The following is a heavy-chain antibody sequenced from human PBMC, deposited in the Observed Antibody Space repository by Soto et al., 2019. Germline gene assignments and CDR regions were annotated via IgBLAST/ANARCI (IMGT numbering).Heavy chain of an antibody. CDR1: GGTFSSYA. CDR2: IIPIFGTA. CDR3: ASVQEMATTKGVAFDT. J-gene: IGHJ3*02. D-gene: IGHD5-12*01. Sequence: ASVKVSCKASGGTFSSYAISWVRQAPGLGLEWMGGIIPIFGTANYAQKFQGRVTITADKSTSTAYMELSSLRSEDTAVYYCASVQEMATTKGVAFDTWGQGTMVTVSS. V-gene: IGHV1-69*06.